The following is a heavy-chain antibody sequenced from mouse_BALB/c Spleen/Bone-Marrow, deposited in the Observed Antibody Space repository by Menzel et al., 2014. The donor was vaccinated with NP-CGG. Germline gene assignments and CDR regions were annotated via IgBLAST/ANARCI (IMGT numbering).Heavy chain of an antibody. CDR1: GFTFTDYF. Sequence: EVKVEESGGGLVQPGGSLRLSCATSGFTFTDYFMTWVRQPPGKALEWLGFIRNKANGYTTDYSASVKGRFTISRDNSRSILYLQMNALGAEDSATYCCASLLTFYAMDYWGQGTSVTVSS. CDR2: IRNKANGYTT. CDR3: ASLLTFYAMDY. D-gene: IGHD4-1*01. V-gene: IGHV7-3*02. J-gene: IGHJ4*01.